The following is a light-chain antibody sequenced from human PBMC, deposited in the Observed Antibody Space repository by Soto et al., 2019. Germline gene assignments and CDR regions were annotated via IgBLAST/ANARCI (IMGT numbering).Light chain of an antibody. J-gene: IGLJ2*01. CDR2: EVS. CDR1: SSAVGDYNY. V-gene: IGLV2-14*01. CDR3: SSYTSSNTLV. Sequence: QSVLTQPASVSGSPGQSITISCTGTSSAVGDYNYVSWYQQHPGKAPKLMIFEVSERPSGVSNRFSGSKSGNTASLTISGLQAEDEADYYCSSYTSSNTLVFGGGTKLTVL.